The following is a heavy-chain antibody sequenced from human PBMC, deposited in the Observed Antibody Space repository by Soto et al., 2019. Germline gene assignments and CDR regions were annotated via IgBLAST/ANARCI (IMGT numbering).Heavy chain of an antibody. Sequence: QVQLQESGPGLVKPSETLSLTCTVSGGSISSTYWSWIRQPPGKGLEWIGYIYYSGSTNYNSSLKSQVTISVDTSKNQFSLKMSSVTAADTAIYYCARDGEVGSNLPWFDSWGQGTLVTVSS. CDR1: GGSISSTY. V-gene: IGHV4-59*01. CDR2: IYYSGST. CDR3: ARDGEVGSNLPWFDS. D-gene: IGHD1-26*01. J-gene: IGHJ5*01.